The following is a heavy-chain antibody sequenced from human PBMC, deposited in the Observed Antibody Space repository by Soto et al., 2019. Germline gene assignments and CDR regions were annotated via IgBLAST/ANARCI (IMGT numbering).Heavy chain of an antibody. J-gene: IGHJ4*02. D-gene: IGHD5-12*01. CDR1: GGTFSSYA. Sequence: QVQLVQSGAEVKKPGSSVKVSCKASGGTFSSYAISWVRQAPGQGLEWMGGIIPIFGTANHAQKFQGRVTITADESTSTAYMELSSLRSEDTAVYYCASERGYSGYVNFDYWGQGTLVTVSS. CDR2: IIPIFGTA. CDR3: ASERGYSGYVNFDY. V-gene: IGHV1-69*01.